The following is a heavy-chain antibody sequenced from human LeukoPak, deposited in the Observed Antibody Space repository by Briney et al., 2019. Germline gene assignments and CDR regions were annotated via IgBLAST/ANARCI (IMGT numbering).Heavy chain of an antibody. CDR2: INSDGSST. CDR1: GFPFSSYW. D-gene: IGHD3-16*01. CDR3: ARLTPPFDY. Sequence: GGSLRLSCAASGFPFSSYWMHWFRQAPGKGLVWVARINSDGSSTNYADSVKGRFTISRDNAKSTLYLQMNSLRAEDTAVYYCARLTPPFDYWGQGTLVTVSS. J-gene: IGHJ4*02. V-gene: IGHV3-74*01.